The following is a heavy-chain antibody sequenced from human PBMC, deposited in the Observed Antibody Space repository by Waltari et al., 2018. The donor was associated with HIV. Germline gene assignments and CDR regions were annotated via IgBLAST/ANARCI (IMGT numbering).Heavy chain of an antibody. J-gene: IGHJ4*02. CDR2: IYYSGRT. Sequence: QVHLQESGPGLVKPSETLSLTCTVSGGSISSYYWSWIRQPPGKGLEWSGYIYYSGRTTYNPSPTSRVPISVATSKTQSALPLLSVTAPDTAVYYCSRQTAMVTSSFDYWGQGTPVTVSS. D-gene: IGHD5-18*01. CDR3: SRQTAMVTSSFDY. CDR1: GGSISSYY. V-gene: IGHV4-59*01.